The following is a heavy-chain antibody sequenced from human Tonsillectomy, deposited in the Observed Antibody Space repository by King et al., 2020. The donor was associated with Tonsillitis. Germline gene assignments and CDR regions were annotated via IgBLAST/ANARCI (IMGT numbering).Heavy chain of an antibody. CDR1: GGSISTYY. CDR2: ISYSGST. CDR3: AREGSGGYAMAV. Sequence: QLQESGPGLVKPSETLSLTCAVSGGSISTYYWSWIRQPPGKGLEWIAYISYSGSTNYNPSLKSRVTISVDTSKNQFSLKLSSVTTADTAVYYCAREGSGGYAMAVWGQGTTVTVSS. D-gene: IGHD3-10*01. J-gene: IGHJ6*02. V-gene: IGHV4-59*01.